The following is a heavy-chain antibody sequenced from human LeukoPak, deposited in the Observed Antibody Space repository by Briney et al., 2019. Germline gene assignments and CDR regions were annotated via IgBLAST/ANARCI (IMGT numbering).Heavy chain of an antibody. D-gene: IGHD1-1*01. CDR1: GGSFSGYH. CDR2: INHSGST. J-gene: IGHJ5*02. V-gene: IGHV4-34*01. Sequence: PSETLSLTCGVHGGSFSGYHWSWIRQPPGKGLEWIGEINHSGSTNFNPPLKSRVTISVDTSKNQFSLKLSSVTAADTAVYYCAREGTAGTNLNWFDPWGQGTLVTVSS. CDR3: AREGTAGTNLNWFDP.